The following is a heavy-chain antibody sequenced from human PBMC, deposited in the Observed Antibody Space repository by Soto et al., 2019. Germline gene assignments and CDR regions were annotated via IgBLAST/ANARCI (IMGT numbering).Heavy chain of an antibody. CDR2: ISSSSSYI. CDR1: GFTFSSYS. CDR3: ARGGYNVDAFDI. J-gene: IGHJ3*02. D-gene: IGHD5-12*01. V-gene: IGHV3-21*01. Sequence: PGGSLRLSCAASGFTFSSYSMNWVRQAPGKGLEWVSSISSSSSYIYYADSVKGRFTISRDNAKNSLYLQMNSLRAEDTAVYYCARGGYNVDAFDIWGQGTMVTVSS.